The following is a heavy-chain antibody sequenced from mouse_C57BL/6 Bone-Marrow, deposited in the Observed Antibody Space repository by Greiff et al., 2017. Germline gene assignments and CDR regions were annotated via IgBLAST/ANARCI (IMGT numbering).Heavy chain of an antibody. CDR3: ASRIYYGNSAWFAY. Sequence: EVKVVESGGGLVQPGGSLKLSCAASGFTFSDYYMYWVRQTPEKRLEWVAYISNGGGSPYYPDTVKGRFTISRDNAKNTLYLQMSRLKSEDTAMYYCASRIYYGNSAWFAYWGQGTLVTVSA. V-gene: IGHV5-12*01. D-gene: IGHD2-1*01. J-gene: IGHJ3*01. CDR2: ISNGGGSP. CDR1: GFTFSDYY.